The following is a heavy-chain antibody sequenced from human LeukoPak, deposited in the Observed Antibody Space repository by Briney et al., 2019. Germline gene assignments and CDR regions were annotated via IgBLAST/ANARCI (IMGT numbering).Heavy chain of an antibody. CDR2: IYPGDSDT. CDR3: ARAWEYCSGGSCYSLRY. CDR1: GYSLTSYW. Sequence: GESLQISCKGSGYSLTSYWIGWVRQMPGKGLEWMGIIYPGDSDTRYSPSFQGQVTISADKSISTAYLQWSSLKASDTAMYYCARAWEYCSGGSCYSLRYWGQGTLVTVSS. V-gene: IGHV5-51*01. J-gene: IGHJ4*02. D-gene: IGHD2-15*01.